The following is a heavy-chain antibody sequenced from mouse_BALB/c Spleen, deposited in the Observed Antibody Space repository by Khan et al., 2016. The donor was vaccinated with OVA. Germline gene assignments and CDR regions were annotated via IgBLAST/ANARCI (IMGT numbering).Heavy chain of an antibody. CDR2: IRYSGNT. J-gene: IGHJ3*01. D-gene: IGHD1-1*01. CDR1: GYSITSEYT. Sequence: VQLKESGPGLVKPSQSLSLTCTVTGYSITSEYTWNWIRQFPGNKLEWMGFIRYSGNTRYNPSLKSRISITRDTSKNQFFLQLNSVTSEDTATYYCERTDYYGSGPVPYWGQGTLVTVSA. CDR3: ERTDYYGSGPVPY. V-gene: IGHV3-2*02.